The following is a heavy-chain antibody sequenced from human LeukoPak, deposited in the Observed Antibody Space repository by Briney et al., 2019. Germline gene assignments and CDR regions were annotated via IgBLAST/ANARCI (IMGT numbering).Heavy chain of an antibody. CDR2: ISGSGGST. CDR1: GFTFSSYA. D-gene: IGHD6-13*01. Sequence: PGGSLRLSCAASGFTFSSYAMSWVRQAPGKGLEWVSSISGSGGSTYYADSVKGWFTISRDNSRNTVSLQMNSLRAEDTAVYYCAKEALYSAAPSWFYPWGQGTLVTVSS. CDR3: AKEALYSAAPSWFYP. J-gene: IGHJ5*02. V-gene: IGHV3-23*01.